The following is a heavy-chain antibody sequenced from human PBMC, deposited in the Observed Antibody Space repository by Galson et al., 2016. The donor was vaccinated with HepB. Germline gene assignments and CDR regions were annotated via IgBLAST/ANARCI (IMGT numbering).Heavy chain of an antibody. J-gene: IGHJ2*01. V-gene: IGHV3-23*01. D-gene: IGHD1/OR15-1a*01. Sequence: SLRLSCAASGFSFSSHGMSWARQTPGKGPEWVSSISASGGETYYADSVKGRFTISRDNSQNTLFLQMNSLRAEDTAACFCAKIGTRGLWYSDLWGRGTLVTVSS. CDR3: AKIGTRGLWYSDL. CDR2: ISASGGET. CDR1: GFSFSSHG.